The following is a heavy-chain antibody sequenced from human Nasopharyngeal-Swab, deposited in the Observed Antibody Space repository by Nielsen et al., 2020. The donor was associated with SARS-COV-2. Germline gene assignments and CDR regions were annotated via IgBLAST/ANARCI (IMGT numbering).Heavy chain of an antibody. CDR2: IYTSGST. D-gene: IGHD1-26*01. V-gene: IGHV4-4*07. CDR1: GGSISSYY. Sequence: SETLSLTCTVSGGSISSYYWSWIRQPAGKGLGWIGRIYTSGSTNYNPSLKSRVTMSVDTSKNQFSLKLSSVTAADTAVYYCAMGLDAFDIWGQGTMVTVSS. CDR3: AMGLDAFDI. J-gene: IGHJ3*02.